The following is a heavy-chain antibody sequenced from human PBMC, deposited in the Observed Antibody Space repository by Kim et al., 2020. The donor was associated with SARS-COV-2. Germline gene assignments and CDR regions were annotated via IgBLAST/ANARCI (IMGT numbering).Heavy chain of an antibody. CDR1: GGTFSSYA. J-gene: IGHJ3*02. D-gene: IGHD1-26*01. CDR3: ARARHSGSYSFAFDI. Sequence: SVKVSCKASGGTFSSYAISWVRQAPGQGLEWMGGIIPIFGTANYARKFQGRVTITADESTSTAYMELSSLRSEDTAVYYCARARHSGSYSFAFDIWGQGTMVTVSS. CDR2: IIPIFGTA. V-gene: IGHV1-69*13.